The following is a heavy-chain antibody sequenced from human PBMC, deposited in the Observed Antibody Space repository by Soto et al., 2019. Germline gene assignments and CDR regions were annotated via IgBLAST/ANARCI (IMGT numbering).Heavy chain of an antibody. CDR3: ARRPVRYAGPGLFDY. Sequence: SETLSLTCTVSGGSISSGGYYWSWIRQHPGKGLEWIGYIYYSGSTYYNPSLKSRVTISVDTSKNQFSLKLSSVTAADTAVYYCARRPVRYAGPGLFDYWGQGTLVTVSS. V-gene: IGHV4-39*01. D-gene: IGHD5-12*01. J-gene: IGHJ4*02. CDR2: IYYSGST. CDR1: GGSISSGGYY.